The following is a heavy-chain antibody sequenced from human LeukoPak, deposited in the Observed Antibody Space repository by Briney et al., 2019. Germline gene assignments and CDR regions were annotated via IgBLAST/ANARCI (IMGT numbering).Heavy chain of an antibody. CDR2: IKTKTDGRAT. CDR3: VTRITSTGDY. Sequence: PGGSLRLSCEASGFNFSDVWMNWVRQPPGKGLKWIGRIKTKTDGRATEYAAPAKGRFTISRDDSKSTVYLHMNSLKTEDTALYYCVTRITSTGDYWGRGTLVTVSS. V-gene: IGHV3-15*01. D-gene: IGHD3-16*01. J-gene: IGHJ4*02. CDR1: GFNFSDVW.